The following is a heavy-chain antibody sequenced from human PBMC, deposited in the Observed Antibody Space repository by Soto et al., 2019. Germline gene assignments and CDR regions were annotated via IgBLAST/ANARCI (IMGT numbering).Heavy chain of an antibody. Sequence: QVQLVQSGAEVKKPGSSVKVSCKASGGSFGNSAINWVRQTPGQGLEWLGGFIPVYRTLHYAQKFQGRVTITADESTGTAYMTLSRLASDDTAVYFCATGVIWIGYFTVDSWGQGTRVTVSA. CDR1: GGSFGNSA. V-gene: IGHV1-69*01. D-gene: IGHD3-3*01. CDR3: ATGVIWIGYFTVDS. J-gene: IGHJ4*02. CDR2: FIPVYRTL.